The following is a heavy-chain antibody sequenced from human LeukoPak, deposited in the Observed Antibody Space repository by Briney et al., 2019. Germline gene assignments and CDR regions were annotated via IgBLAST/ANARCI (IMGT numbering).Heavy chain of an antibody. J-gene: IGHJ5*02. Sequence: SETLSLTCAVYGASFSGYYWSWIRQPPGKGLEWIGEINHSGSTNYNPSLKGRVTISVDTSKNQFSLRLSSVTAADTAVYYCARRPMYYDILTGYYKGWFDPWGQGTLVTVSS. CDR1: GASFSGYY. V-gene: IGHV4-34*01. D-gene: IGHD3-9*01. CDR2: INHSGST. CDR3: ARRPMYYDILTGYYKGWFDP.